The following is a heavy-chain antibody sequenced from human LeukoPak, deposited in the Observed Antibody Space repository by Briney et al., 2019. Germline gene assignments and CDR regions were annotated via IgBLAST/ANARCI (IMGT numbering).Heavy chain of an antibody. CDR2: MSGYGGST. CDR3: AKGGSLMVWYYDFWSGYYPD. CDR1: GFTFSSYA. Sequence: GGSLRLSCAASGFTFSSYAMSWVRQAPGKGLEWVSSMSGYGGSTYYADSVKGRFTISRDNSKNTLYLQMNSLRAEDTAVYYCAKGGSLMVWYYDFWSGYYPDWGQGTLVTVSS. D-gene: IGHD3-3*01. V-gene: IGHV3-23*01. J-gene: IGHJ4*02.